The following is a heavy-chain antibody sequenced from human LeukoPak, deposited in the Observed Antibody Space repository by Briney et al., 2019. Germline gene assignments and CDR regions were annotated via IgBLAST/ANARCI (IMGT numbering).Heavy chain of an antibody. CDR2: IYHSGST. D-gene: IGHD6-13*01. Sequence: PSETLSLTCTVSGYSISSGYYWGWIRQPPGKGLEWIGSIYHSGSTYYNPSLKSRVTISVDTSKNQFSLKLSSVTAADTAVYYCARDPLPFHGRSSWYGPIDYWGQGTLVTVSS. CDR3: ARDPLPFHGRSSWYGPIDY. V-gene: IGHV4-38-2*02. J-gene: IGHJ4*02. CDR1: GYSISSGYY.